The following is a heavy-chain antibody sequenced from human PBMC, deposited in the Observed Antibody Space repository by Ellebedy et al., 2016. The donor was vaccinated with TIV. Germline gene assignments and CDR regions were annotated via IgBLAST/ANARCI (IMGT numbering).Heavy chain of an antibody. D-gene: IGHD3-10*01. V-gene: IGHV4-39*01. J-gene: IGHJ5*02. Sequence: SETLSLTCTVSGGSLSSSSSYWGWIRQRPGQGLEGVGSIYYSGSTFYNPSLDIRVTISVDTSKDQFSLKLSSVTAADTAVYYCATWFGELLYVRWFDTWGEGTLVTVSS. CDR1: GGSLSSSSSY. CDR2: IYYSGST. CDR3: ATWFGELLYVRWFDT.